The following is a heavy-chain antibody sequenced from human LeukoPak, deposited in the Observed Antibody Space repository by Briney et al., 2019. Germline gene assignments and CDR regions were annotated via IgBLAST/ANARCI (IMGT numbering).Heavy chain of an antibody. D-gene: IGHD3-10*01. CDR3: AKDRVYHYGSGSPHEFDY. J-gene: IGHJ4*02. V-gene: IGHV3-23*01. CDR1: GFTFSSYA. CDR2: ISGSGGST. Sequence: GGSLRLSCAASGFTFSSYAMSWVRQAPGKGLEWVSAISGSGGSTYYADSVKGRFTISRDNSKNTLYLQMNSLRAEDTAVYYCAKDRVYHYGSGSPHEFDYWGQGTLVTVSS.